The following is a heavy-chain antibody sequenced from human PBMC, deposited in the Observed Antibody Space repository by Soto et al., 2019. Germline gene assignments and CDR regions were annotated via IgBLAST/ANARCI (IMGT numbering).Heavy chain of an antibody. CDR1: GYSFMKYG. V-gene: IGHV1-18*01. D-gene: IGHD2-2*01. CDR3: ARAASVLIPAAQPSRFDS. Sequence: ASVKVSCKGFGYSFMKYGINWVRQAPGQGLEWVGWISPYSGYTHSAQKFHGRLTLTTDTAASTAYMELRSLRSADTALYYCARAASVLIPAAQPSRFDSWGQGTLVTVSS. J-gene: IGHJ4*02. CDR2: ISPYSGYT.